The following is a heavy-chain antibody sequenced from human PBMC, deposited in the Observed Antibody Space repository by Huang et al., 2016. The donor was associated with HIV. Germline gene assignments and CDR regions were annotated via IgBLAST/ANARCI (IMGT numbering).Heavy chain of an antibody. CDR3: TREYGNYEFDY. Sequence: EVQLVESGGGLVQPGGSLKLSCAASGFTFSGSYLDWVRRASGKGLEWVCRIRSKANNYATAYAASVKGRFTISRDDSKNTAYLQMNSLKTEDTAVYYCTREYGNYEFDYWGQGTLVTVSS. D-gene: IGHD3-16*01. CDR1: GFTFSGSY. CDR2: IRSKANNYAT. J-gene: IGHJ4*02. V-gene: IGHV3-73*02.